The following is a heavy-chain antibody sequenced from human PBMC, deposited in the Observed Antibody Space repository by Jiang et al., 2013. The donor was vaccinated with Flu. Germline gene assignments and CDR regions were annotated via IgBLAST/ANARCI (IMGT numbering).Heavy chain of an antibody. CDR1: GITFSTHA. V-gene: IGHV3-23*01. J-gene: IGHJ4*02. CDR2: ISGGGSST. Sequence: LVQPGGSLRLSCAASGITFSTHALSWVRQAPGKGLEWVSAISGGGSSTFYADSVTGRFTISRDNSKNTLYLQMDSLKPDDTAVYYCATSQNGWELQRGFDYWGQGTLVTVSS. CDR3: ATSQNGWELQRGFDY. D-gene: IGHD1-26*01.